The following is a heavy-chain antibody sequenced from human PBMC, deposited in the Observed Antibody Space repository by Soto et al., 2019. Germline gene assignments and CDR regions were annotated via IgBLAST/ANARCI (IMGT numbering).Heavy chain of an antibody. CDR2: IYESGST. V-gene: IGHV4-39*01. CDR1: GGSIRSGTYY. J-gene: IGHJ4*02. Sequence: QLQLQESGPGLVKPSETLSLTCIVSGGSIRSGTYYWGWIRQSPGKGLEWIGSIYESGSTYYNPSLESRVTISLDMSKNQFSLKLSSVTVADSAVYYCARPPSRVAVAPLVVHWCQVTLVTVSS. CDR3: ARPPSRVAVAPLVVH. D-gene: IGHD6-19*01.